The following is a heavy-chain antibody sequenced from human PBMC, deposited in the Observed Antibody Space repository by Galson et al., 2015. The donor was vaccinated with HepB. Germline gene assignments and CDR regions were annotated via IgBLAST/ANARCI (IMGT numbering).Heavy chain of an antibody. J-gene: IGHJ4*02. CDR2: ISPNGDTT. Sequence: SLRLSCAASGFPFSSYTMHWVRQAPGKGLEFVSTISPNGDTTYYADSVKGRFTVSRDNSKNTLYLQMSSLRAEDTAMYYCAKDNHNFLFDHWGQGSQVTVSS. D-gene: IGHD1-1*01. CDR1: GFPFSSYT. CDR3: AKDNHNFLFDH. V-gene: IGHV3-64D*06.